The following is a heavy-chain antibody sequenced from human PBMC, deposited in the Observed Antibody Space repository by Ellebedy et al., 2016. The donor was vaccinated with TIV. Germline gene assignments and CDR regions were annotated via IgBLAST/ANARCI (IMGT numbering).Heavy chain of an antibody. Sequence: ASVKVSCKVSGYSLTELSMHWVRQAPGKGLEWIGGFDPEHGQTIYAQKFQGRLTMAEEISTDTAYMELRRLTSEDTAVYYCAAVRIQIWFPNWFDPWGQGTLVTVSS. CDR3: AAVRIQIWFPNWFDP. D-gene: IGHD5-18*01. CDR2: FDPEHGQT. CDR1: GYSLTELS. J-gene: IGHJ5*02. V-gene: IGHV1-24*01.